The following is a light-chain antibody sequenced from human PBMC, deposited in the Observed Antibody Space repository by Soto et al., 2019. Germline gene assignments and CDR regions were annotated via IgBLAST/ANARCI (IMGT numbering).Light chain of an antibody. J-gene: IGLJ1*01. Sequence: QSVLTQPASVSGSPGQSITISCTGASSDMGYNYVSWYQQHPGRAPKLMIYEVDNRPSGVSNRFSGSKSGNTASLTISGLQAENEADYYCTSYRSTSTPFVFGTGTKVTVI. CDR3: TSYRSTSTPFV. V-gene: IGLV2-14*01. CDR2: EVD. CDR1: SSDMGYNY.